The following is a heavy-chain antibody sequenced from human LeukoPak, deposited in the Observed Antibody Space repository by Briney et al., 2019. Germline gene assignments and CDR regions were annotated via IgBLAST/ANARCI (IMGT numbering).Heavy chain of an antibody. D-gene: IGHD2-15*01. CDR2: INTNTGNP. CDR3: ARVLYCSGSSCYSLRD. Sequence: ASVKVSCKASGYTFTSYAMNWVRQAPGQGLGWMGWINTNTGNPTYAQGFTGRFVFSLDTSVSTAYLQISSLKAEDTAVYYCARVLYCSGSSCYSLRDWGQGTLVTVSS. V-gene: IGHV7-4-1*02. CDR1: GYTFTSYA. J-gene: IGHJ4*02.